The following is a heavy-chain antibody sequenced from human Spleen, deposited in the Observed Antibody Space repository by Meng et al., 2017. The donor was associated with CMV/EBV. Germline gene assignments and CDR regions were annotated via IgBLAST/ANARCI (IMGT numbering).Heavy chain of an antibody. Sequence: SETLSLTCTVSGYSISSGYYWGWIRQPPGKGLEWIGSIYHSGSTYYNPSLKSRVTISVDTSKNQFSLKLSSVTAADTAVYYCARGSEVPAPSFYGMDVWGQGTTVTVSS. V-gene: IGHV4-38-2*02. CDR3: ARGSEVPAPSFYGMDV. CDR1: GYSISSGYY. D-gene: IGHD2-2*01. J-gene: IGHJ6*02. CDR2: IYHSGST.